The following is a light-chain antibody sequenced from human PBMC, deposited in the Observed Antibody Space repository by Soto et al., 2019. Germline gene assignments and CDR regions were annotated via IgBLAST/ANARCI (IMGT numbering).Light chain of an antibody. Sequence: DIPMTQSPSSLSSSVGDRVTITCRASQGISNYLAWYQQKPGKVPKLLIYAASTLQSGVPSRFSGSESGTDFTLTISSLQPEDVATYYCQKYNSAPWTFGQGTKVEIK. CDR1: QGISNY. CDR2: AAS. J-gene: IGKJ1*01. CDR3: QKYNSAPWT. V-gene: IGKV1-27*01.